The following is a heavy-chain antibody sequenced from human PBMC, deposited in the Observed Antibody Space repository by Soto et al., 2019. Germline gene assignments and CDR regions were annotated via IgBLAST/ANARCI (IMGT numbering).Heavy chain of an antibody. CDR2: IIPILGIA. Sequence: SVKVACKASGGTFSSYTISWVRQAPGQGLEWMGRIIPILGIANYAQKFQGRVTITADKSTSTAYMELSSLRSEDTAVYYCARYYYGSGSPYDYYGMDVWGQGTTVTVSS. J-gene: IGHJ6*02. V-gene: IGHV1-69*02. D-gene: IGHD3-10*01. CDR3: ARYYYGSGSPYDYYGMDV. CDR1: GGTFSSYT.